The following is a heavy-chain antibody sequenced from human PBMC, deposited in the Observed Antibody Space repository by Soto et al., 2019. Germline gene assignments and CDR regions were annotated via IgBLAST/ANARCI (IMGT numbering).Heavy chain of an antibody. V-gene: IGHV4-31*03. CDR3: ARVEYYYDSSGYYGDAFDI. CDR2: IYYSGST. CDR1: GGSIRSGGYY. Sequence: SETLSLTCTVSGGSIRSGGYYWSWIRQHPGKGLEWIGYIYYSGSTYYNPSLKSRVTISVDTSKNQFSLKLSSVTAADTAVYYCARVEYYYDSSGYYGDAFDIWGQGTMVTVSS. J-gene: IGHJ3*02. D-gene: IGHD3-22*01.